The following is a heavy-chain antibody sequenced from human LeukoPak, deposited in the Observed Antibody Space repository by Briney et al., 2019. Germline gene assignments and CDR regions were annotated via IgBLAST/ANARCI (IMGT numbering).Heavy chain of an antibody. CDR2: INPYSGDT. D-gene: IGHD3-16*01. CDR3: ARSGAEITRLYDY. V-gene: IGHV1-18*04. J-gene: IGHJ4*02. CDR1: GYSFTGYY. Sequence: ASVKVSCKASGYSFTGYYIHWVRQAPGQGLEWMGWINPYSGDTDSAQKLQGRVTMTTDTSTSTAYMELRSLKSDDTAVYYCARSGAEITRLYDYWGQGTLVTVSS.